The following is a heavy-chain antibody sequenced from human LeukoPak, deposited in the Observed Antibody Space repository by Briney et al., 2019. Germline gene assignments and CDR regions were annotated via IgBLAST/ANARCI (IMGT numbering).Heavy chain of an antibody. CDR2: IGSSGGGI. J-gene: IGHJ4*02. Sequence: GGSLRLSCSASGFTFSTYTMYWVRHPPGKRLEWVSIIGSSGGGIHYADSVRGRFTISRDNSKNALYLQMNSLRVEDTAVYYCAIDPNWGTHSWGQGVLVTVSS. D-gene: IGHD7-27*01. V-gene: IGHV3-23*01. CDR3: AIDPNWGTHS. CDR1: GFTFSTYT.